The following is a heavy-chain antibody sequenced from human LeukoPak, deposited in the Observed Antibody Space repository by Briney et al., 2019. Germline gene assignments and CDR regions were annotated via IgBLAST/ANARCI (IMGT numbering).Heavy chain of an antibody. D-gene: IGHD6-19*01. CDR3: AKEGRIVAGTGDYFDY. CDR1: GFTLSSYA. V-gene: IGHV3-23*01. J-gene: IGHJ4*02. CDR2: ISANGDTT. Sequence: PGGSLRLSCAASGFTLSSYAMSWVRQAPGKGLEGVSGISANGDTTKYADSVKGRFTISRDNSKNTVFLQMNSLRADDTAVYYCAKEGRIVAGTGDYFDYWGQGTLVTVSS.